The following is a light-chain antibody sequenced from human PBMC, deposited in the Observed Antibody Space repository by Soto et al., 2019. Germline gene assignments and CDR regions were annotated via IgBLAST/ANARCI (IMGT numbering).Light chain of an antibody. Sequence: EIVLTQSPGTLSLSPGERATLSCKASQSVSSNFLAWYQRKPGQAPRLLIYGASYKATDIPHRFSGSGSGTAFTLTIATLAPEDFPVYYCHQYGTSPPTFGQGTKVYI. J-gene: IGKJ1*01. CDR3: HQYGTSPPT. V-gene: IGKV3-20*01. CDR1: QSVSSNF. CDR2: GAS.